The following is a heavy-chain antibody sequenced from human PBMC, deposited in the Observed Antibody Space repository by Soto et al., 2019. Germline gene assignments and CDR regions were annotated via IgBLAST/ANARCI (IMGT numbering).Heavy chain of an antibody. Sequence: QVQLVECGGGVVQSGKSLRRSCVTSGFRFSDYAMHWVRQAPGKGLEWVAVISYDGRHTYYADSVKGRFTISRDNSRNTLSLQMNSLRDDTAVYYCARDRVWSRMRVYGMDVWARGTTVTVSS. D-gene: IGHD3-3*01. CDR1: GFRFSDYA. CDR3: ARDRVWSRMRVYGMDV. CDR2: ISYDGRHT. J-gene: IGHJ6*02. V-gene: IGHV3-30*03.